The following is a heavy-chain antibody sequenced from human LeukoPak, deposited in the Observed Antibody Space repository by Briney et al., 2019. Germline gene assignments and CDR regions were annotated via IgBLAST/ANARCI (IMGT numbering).Heavy chain of an antibody. CDR1: GFTFSTYE. J-gene: IGHJ3*01. D-gene: IGHD2-2*01. CDR3: ARDRDCSRTSCFNAFDV. CDR2: ISHDGNDQ. Sequence: LRLSCAASGFTFSTYEMHWVRQAPGKGLEWVAVISHDGNDQYYADSVKGRFTISRDNSKNALYLQMNSLRLEDTAVYYCARDRDCSRTSCFNAFDVWGQGTMAIVSS. V-gene: IGHV3-30*04.